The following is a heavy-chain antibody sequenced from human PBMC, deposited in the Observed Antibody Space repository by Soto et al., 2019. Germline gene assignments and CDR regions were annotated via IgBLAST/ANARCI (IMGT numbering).Heavy chain of an antibody. D-gene: IGHD3-10*02. J-gene: IGHJ4*02. CDR1: GDSITNYF. CDR2: INPSGDAT. Sequence: ASVKVSCKASGDSITNYFRQWVRQAPGQGLEWMGMINPSGDATAYTQKFQGRVTMTRDTSTGTVYMELSSLRSEDTAVYYCVRRMLPGYYFDYWGQGTLVTVSS. CDR3: VRRMLPGYYFDY. V-gene: IGHV1-46*03.